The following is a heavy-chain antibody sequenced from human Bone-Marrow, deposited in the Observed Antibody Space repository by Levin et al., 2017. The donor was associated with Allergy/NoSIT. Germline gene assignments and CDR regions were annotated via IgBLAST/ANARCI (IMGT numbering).Heavy chain of an antibody. CDR3: ARHGRRFYGSGRNHNWFDP. CDR1: GGSISSYY. CDR2: IYYSGST. V-gene: IGHV4-59*08. Sequence: SQTLSLTCTVSGGSISSYYWSWIRQPPGKGLEWIGYIYYSGSTNYNPSLKSRVTISVDTSKNQFSLKLSSVTAADTAVYYCARHGRRFYGSGRNHNWFDPWGQGTLVTVSS. D-gene: IGHD3-10*01. J-gene: IGHJ5*02.